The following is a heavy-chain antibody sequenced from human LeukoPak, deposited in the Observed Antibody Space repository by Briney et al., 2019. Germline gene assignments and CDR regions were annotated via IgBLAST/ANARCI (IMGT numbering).Heavy chain of an antibody. CDR3: ATLTGGDDAFDI. CDR1: GGSISTITYY. V-gene: IGHV4-39*07. J-gene: IGHJ3*02. D-gene: IGHD4-23*01. Sequence: SETLSLTCTVSGGSISTITYYWDWIRQPLGKGLEWIGRIYHSGSTNYNPSLKSRVTISVLTSKNRFSLKLSSVTATDTAVYYCATLTGGDDAFDIWGQGTMVTVSS. CDR2: IYHSGST.